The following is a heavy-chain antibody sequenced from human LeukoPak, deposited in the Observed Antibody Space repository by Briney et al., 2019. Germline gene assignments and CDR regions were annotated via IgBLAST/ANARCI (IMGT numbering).Heavy chain of an antibody. D-gene: IGHD3-22*01. CDR2: IIPILGIA. CDR3: ARRHYYDSSGYLSTPDAFDI. Sequence: SVKVSCKASGGTFISYAISWVRQAPGQGLEGMGRIIPILGIANYAQKFQGRVTITADKSTSTAYMELSSLRSEDTAVYYCARRHYYDSSGYLSTPDAFDIWGQGTMVTVSS. J-gene: IGHJ3*02. CDR1: GGTFISYA. V-gene: IGHV1-69*04.